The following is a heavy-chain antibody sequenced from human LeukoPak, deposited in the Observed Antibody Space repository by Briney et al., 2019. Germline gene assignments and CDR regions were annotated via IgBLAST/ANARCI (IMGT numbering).Heavy chain of an antibody. Sequence: SETLSLTCTVSGDSISSYYWSWIRQPPGKGLEWIGYIHYSGSTSYNPSLKSRVTISVDTSNNQFSLKLSSMTAADTAAYYCARGYRFGLFDYWGQGTRVTVSS. V-gene: IGHV4-59*01. CDR1: GDSISSYY. D-gene: IGHD5-18*01. CDR3: ARGYRFGLFDY. J-gene: IGHJ4*02. CDR2: IHYSGST.